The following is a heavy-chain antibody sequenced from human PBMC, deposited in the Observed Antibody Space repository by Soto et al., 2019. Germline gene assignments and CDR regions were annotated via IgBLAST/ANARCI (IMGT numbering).Heavy chain of an antibody. CDR1: GFTFSSYG. V-gene: IGHV3-30*18. J-gene: IGHJ5*02. D-gene: IGHD3-10*01. CDR2: ISYDGSNK. Sequence: SLRLSCAASGFTFSSYGMHWVRQAPGKGLEWVAVISYDGSNKYYADSVKGRFTISRDNSKNTLYLQMNSLRAEDTAVYYCAKDLAITMVRGVIVRVPAWFDPWGQGTLVTVSS. CDR3: AKDLAITMVRGVIVRVPAWFDP.